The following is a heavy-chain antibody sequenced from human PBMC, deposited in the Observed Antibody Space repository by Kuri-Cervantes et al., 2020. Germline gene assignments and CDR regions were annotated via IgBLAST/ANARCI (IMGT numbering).Heavy chain of an antibody. Sequence: GESLKISCKDSGYSFTTYWIGWVRQMPGKGLEWMGIIYPGDSDTRYSPSFQGQVTISADKSISTAYLQWSSLKASDTAMYYCARGRYRVATKNKHYFDYWGQGTLVTVSS. CDR3: ARGRYRVATKNKHYFDY. D-gene: IGHD5-12*01. V-gene: IGHV5-51*01. CDR2: IYPGDSDT. J-gene: IGHJ4*02. CDR1: GYSFTTYW.